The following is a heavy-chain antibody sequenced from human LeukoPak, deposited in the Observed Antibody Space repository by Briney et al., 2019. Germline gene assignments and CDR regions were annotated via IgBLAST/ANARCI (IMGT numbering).Heavy chain of an antibody. CDR1: GFTFSSYA. V-gene: IGHV3-23*01. CDR3: AKDHCSGGSCYSQH. CDR2: ISGSGGST. D-gene: IGHD2-15*01. Sequence: GGSLRLSCAASGFTFSSYAMSWVRQAPGKGLEWVSAISGSGGSTYYADSVKGRFTISRDNSKNTLYLQMNSLRAEDTAAYYCAKDHCSGGSCYSQHWGQGTLVTVSS. J-gene: IGHJ1*01.